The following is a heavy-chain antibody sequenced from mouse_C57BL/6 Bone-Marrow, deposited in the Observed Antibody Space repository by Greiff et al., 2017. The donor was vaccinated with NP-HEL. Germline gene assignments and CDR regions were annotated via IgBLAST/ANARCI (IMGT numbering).Heavy chain of an antibody. J-gene: IGHJ2*01. CDR1: GYTFTSYW. CDR2: IDPNSGGT. V-gene: IGHV1-72*01. Sequence: VQLQQPGAELVKPGASVKLSCKASGYTFTSYWMHWVKQRPGRGLEWIGRIDPNSGGTKYNEKFKGKATLPVDKPSSTAYMQLSSLTTWDSAVYDCAIPPYDCGRGFYFDYWGQGTPLTVSS. CDR3: AIPPYDCGRGFYFDY. D-gene: IGHD1-1*01.